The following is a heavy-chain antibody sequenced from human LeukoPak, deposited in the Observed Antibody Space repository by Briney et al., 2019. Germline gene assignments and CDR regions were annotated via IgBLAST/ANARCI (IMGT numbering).Heavy chain of an antibody. CDR2: ISSSSSYI. CDR1: GFTFSSYS. Sequence: PGGSLRLSCAASGFTFSSYSMNWVRKAPGKGVEWVSSISSSSSYIYYADSVKGRFTISRDNAKNSLYVQMNSLRAEDTAVYYCARSLVTAISIGYWGQGTLVTVSS. CDR3: ARSLVTAISIGY. J-gene: IGHJ4*02. D-gene: IGHD2-21*02. V-gene: IGHV3-21*01.